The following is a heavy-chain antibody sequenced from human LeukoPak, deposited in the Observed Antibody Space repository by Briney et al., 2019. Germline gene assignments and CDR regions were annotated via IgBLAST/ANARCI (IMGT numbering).Heavy chain of an antibody. J-gene: IGHJ4*02. D-gene: IGHD3-22*01. CDR1: GFTLSEFG. V-gene: IGHV3-30*02. Sequence: PVGSLRLSCAASGFTLSEFGMHWVRQAPGKGLEWITFIRYDGYKKHYIDSVKGRFTTSRDNSKNTVSLQMSSLRVEDTAVYYCARNAHSFDSSGYYFHFWGQGTRVTVSS. CDR2: IRYDGYKK. CDR3: ARNAHSFDSSGYYFHF.